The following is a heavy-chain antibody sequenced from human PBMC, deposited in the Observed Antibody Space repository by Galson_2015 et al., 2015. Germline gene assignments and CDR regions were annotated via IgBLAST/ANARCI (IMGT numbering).Heavy chain of an antibody. V-gene: IGHV3-48*02. CDR2: MTSDTITL. D-gene: IGHD2-2*01. CDR1: GFTFSIYS. Sequence: SLRLSCAASGFTFSIYSMNWIRQAPGKGLEWISYMTSDTITLHYADSVRGRFTISRDNAKNSVYLQMNSLRDEDTAVYYCARSVDGHFDYWGQGTLVTVSS. CDR3: ARSVDGHFDY. J-gene: IGHJ4*02.